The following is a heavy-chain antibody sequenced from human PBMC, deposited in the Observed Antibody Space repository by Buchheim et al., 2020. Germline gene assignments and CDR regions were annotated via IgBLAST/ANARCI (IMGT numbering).Heavy chain of an antibody. V-gene: IGHV3-48*01. Sequence: EVQLVESGGGLVQPGGSLRLSCAASGFTFSSYSMNWVRQAPGKGLEWVSYISSSSSTIYYADSVKGRFTISRDNAKNSLYLQMNSLRAEDTAVYYCARGYCSSTSCYERASQFRFDDAFDIWGQGT. CDR1: GFTFSSYS. CDR2: ISSSSSTI. J-gene: IGHJ3*02. D-gene: IGHD2-2*01. CDR3: ARGYCSSTSCYERASQFRFDDAFDI.